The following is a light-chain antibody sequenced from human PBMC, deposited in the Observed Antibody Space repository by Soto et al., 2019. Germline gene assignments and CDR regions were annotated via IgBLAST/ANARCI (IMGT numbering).Light chain of an antibody. CDR1: RGISSA. J-gene: IGKJ4*01. Sequence: AIQLTQSPSSLSASVGDRVTITCRASRGISSALGWYQQRAGKAPNLLIYDASRLESGVPSRTDFTLTISSLQPEDFATYYCQQFNSYPLTFGGGTKVEIK. CDR3: QQFNSYPLT. V-gene: IGKV1-13*02. CDR2: DAS.